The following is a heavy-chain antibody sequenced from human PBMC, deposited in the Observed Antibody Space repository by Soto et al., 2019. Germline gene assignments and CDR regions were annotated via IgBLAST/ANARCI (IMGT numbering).Heavy chain of an antibody. D-gene: IGHD2-21*02. CDR3: AREDDGGDRDYYGLDV. CDR2: IHYSGSI. CDR1: GGSISYEYYH. Sequence: QVQLQQSGPGLVKPSQTLSLTCTVSGGSISYEYYHWTWIRQSPGKGLEWIGYIHYSGSIIYNPSFKSRVTISVDTSKNQFSLQLSSVTAAATAVYFCAREDDGGDRDYYGLDVWGQGTTVTVSS. V-gene: IGHV4-30-4*08. J-gene: IGHJ6*02.